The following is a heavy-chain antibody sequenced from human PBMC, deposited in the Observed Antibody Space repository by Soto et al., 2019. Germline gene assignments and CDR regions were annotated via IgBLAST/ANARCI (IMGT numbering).Heavy chain of an antibody. V-gene: IGHV3-20*01. Sequence: GVSLRLSCAASGFTFDDYGMSWFRQAPGKGLEWVSGINWNFGSTGYSDSVKGRFTISRYKAKNSLYLQMNSLRAEDTALYHCARDSGYCSSTSCYEDVWGKGTRVTVSS. CDR1: GFTFDDYG. CDR3: ARDSGYCSSTSCYEDV. J-gene: IGHJ6*04. D-gene: IGHD2-2*01. CDR2: INWNFGST.